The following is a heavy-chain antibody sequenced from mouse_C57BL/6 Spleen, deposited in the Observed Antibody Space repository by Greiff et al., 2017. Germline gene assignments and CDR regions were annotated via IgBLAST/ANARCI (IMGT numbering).Heavy chain of an antibody. Sequence: EVQLQQSGPELVKPGASVKISCKASGYSFTGYYMNWVKQSPEKSLEWIGEINPSTGGTTYNQKFKAKATLTVDKSSSTAYMHLKSLTSEDSAVYYCARSGLLEGAMDYWGQGTSVTVSS. CDR2: INPSTGGT. CDR1: GYSFTGYY. CDR3: ARSGLLEGAMDY. J-gene: IGHJ4*01. D-gene: IGHD2-14*01. V-gene: IGHV1-42*01.